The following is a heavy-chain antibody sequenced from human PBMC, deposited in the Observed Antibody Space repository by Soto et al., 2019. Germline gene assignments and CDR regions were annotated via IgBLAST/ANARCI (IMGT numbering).Heavy chain of an antibody. CDR1: GYTFTTYD. CDR3: ASGGRGTT. CDR2: MNPETGDT. V-gene: IGHV1-8*01. J-gene: IGHJ1*01. Sequence: QVQVVQSGAEVKKPGASVKVSCKVSGYTFTTYDINWVRQAPGQGLEWMGWMNPETGDTGYGQQFQGRVTLSRNTSTATSYVRPTRRRYEDTSVYYCASGGRGTTGGQGTLVTVSA. D-gene: IGHD1-26*01.